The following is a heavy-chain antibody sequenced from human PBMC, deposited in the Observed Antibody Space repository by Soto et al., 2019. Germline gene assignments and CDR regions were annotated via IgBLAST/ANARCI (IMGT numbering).Heavy chain of an antibody. CDR3: ARGISAASGRRYYYGMDV. D-gene: IGHD6-13*01. J-gene: IGHJ6*02. CDR1: GFTFSSYA. Sequence: GGYLRLSCAASGFTFSSYAMHWVRQAPGKGLEWVAVISYDGSNKYYADSVKGRFTISRDNSKNTLYLQMNSLRAEDTAVYYCARGISAASGRRYYYGMDVWGQGTTVTVSS. V-gene: IGHV3-30-3*01. CDR2: ISYDGSNK.